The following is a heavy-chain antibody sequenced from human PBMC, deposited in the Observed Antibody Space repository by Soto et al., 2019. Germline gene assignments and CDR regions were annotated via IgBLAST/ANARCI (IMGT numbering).Heavy chain of an antibody. D-gene: IGHD4-17*01. CDR3: ASGDYGDYGLDY. J-gene: IGHJ4*02. CDR2: IYHSGST. V-gene: IGHV4-30-2*01. Sequence: QLQLQESGSGLVKPSQTLSLTCAVSGGSISSGGYSWSWIRQPPGKGLEWIVYIYHSGSTYYNPSLKSRVTISVDRSKNQFSLKLSSVTAADTAVYYWASGDYGDYGLDYWGQVTLVTFSS. CDR1: GGSISSGGYS.